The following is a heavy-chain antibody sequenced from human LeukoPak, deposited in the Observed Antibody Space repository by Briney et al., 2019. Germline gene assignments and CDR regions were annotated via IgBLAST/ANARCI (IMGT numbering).Heavy chain of an antibody. J-gene: IGHJ4*01. CDR2: ISYDGSNK. D-gene: IGHD3-22*01. CDR1: GFTFSSYG. CDR3: AKDRNYYDSSGYFDY. Sequence: GGSLRLSCAASGFTFSSYGMHWVRQAPGKGLEWVAVISYDGSNKYYADSVKGRFTISRDNSKNTLYLQMNSLRAEDTAVYYCAKDRNYYDSSGYFDYWXXXTLVTVSS. V-gene: IGHV3-30*18.